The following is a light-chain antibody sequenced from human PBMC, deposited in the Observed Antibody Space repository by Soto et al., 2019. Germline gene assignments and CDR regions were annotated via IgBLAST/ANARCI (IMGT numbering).Light chain of an antibody. V-gene: IGLV1-47*02. CDR1: SSNIGSNY. Sequence: SVLTQPPSASGTPGQRVTLSCSGSSSNIGSNYAYWYQQLPGTAPKLLIYSNNQRPSGVPDRFSGSKSGTSASLAISGLRSEDEADYYCAAWDDSLRGVFGGGTKLTVL. J-gene: IGLJ3*02. CDR3: AAWDDSLRGV. CDR2: SNN.